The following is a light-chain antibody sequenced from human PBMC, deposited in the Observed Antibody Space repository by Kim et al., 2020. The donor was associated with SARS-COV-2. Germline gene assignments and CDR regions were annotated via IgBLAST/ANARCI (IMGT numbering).Light chain of an antibody. Sequence: SPGGRATLSCRASQSISTYLAWYQQKPGQAPRLLIFDASNRATGIPGRFSGSGSGTDFTLTISSLEPEDFAVYYCQQRSTWPPWTFGQGTKVDIK. CDR1: QSISTY. V-gene: IGKV3-11*01. CDR3: QQRSTWPPWT. CDR2: DAS. J-gene: IGKJ1*01.